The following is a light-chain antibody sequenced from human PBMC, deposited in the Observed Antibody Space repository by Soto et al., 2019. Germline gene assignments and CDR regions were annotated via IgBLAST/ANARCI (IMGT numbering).Light chain of an antibody. Sequence: DIQMTQSPSTLSASVGDRVTITCRASQSISSWLAWYQQKPGKAPKLLIYDASSLESGVPSRFSGSGSGTEFTLPIRTLQPDDFATYYCQQYNVRTLGQGTKVDIK. CDR1: QSISSW. J-gene: IGKJ1*01. CDR3: QQYNVRT. V-gene: IGKV1-5*01. CDR2: DAS.